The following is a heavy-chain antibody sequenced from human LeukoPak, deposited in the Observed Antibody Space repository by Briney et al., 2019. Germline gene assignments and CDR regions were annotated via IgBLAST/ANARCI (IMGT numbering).Heavy chain of an antibody. CDR3: ARAVEMATMSNY. V-gene: IGHV3-48*03. Sequence: GGSLRLSCAASGFTFSSYEMNWVRQAPGKGLEWVSYISSSGSTIYYADSVKGRFTISRDNAKNSLYLQMNSLRVEDTATYYCARAVEMATMSNYWGQGTLVIVSS. CDR1: GFTFSSYE. J-gene: IGHJ4*02. D-gene: IGHD5-24*01. CDR2: ISSSGSTI.